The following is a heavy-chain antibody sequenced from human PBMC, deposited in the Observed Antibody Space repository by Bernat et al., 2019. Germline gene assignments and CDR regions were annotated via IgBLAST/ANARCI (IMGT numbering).Heavy chain of an antibody. CDR3: AKGDSSSWDDYYYYYMDV. D-gene: IGHD6-13*01. CDR2: INSDGSST. V-gene: IGHV3-74*01. J-gene: IGHJ6*03. CDR1: GFTFSSYW. Sequence: EVQLVESGGGLVQPGGSLRLSCAASGFTFSSYWMHWVRQAPGKGLVWVSRINSDGSSTSYADSVKGRFTISRDNAKNTLYLQMNSLRAEDTAVYYCAKGDSSSWDDYYYYYMDVWGKGTTVTVSS.